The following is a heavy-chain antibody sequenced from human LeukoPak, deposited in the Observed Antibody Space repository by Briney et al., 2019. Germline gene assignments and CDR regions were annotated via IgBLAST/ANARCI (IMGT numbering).Heavy chain of an antibody. CDR2: IWWNSGSI. CDR3: AKGNDYVWGSFRFDY. D-gene: IGHD3-16*02. Sequence: RRFLRLSRGAPGSTFDDCAMHWGPQTPGEGPGGGSGIWWNSGSIGYADSVKGRFTISRDNAKNSLYLQMNSLRAEDTALYYCAKGNDYVWGSFRFDYWGQGTLVTVSS. V-gene: IGHV3-9*01. CDR1: GSTFDDCA. J-gene: IGHJ4*02.